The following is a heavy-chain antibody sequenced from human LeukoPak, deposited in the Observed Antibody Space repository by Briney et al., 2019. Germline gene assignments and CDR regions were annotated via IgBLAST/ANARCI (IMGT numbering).Heavy chain of an antibody. CDR2: INNRADET. CDR3: VKARRYCSSTSCPYYFDY. Sequence: PGGSLTLSCAASGFSFSSYGMSWFRQAPGKGLEWVATINNRADETHHADSVVGRFSIFRDNSKNTLYLQMSSLRAEDTAVYYCVKARRYCSSTSCPYYFDYWGQGTLVTVSS. CDR1: GFSFSSYG. J-gene: IGHJ4*02. D-gene: IGHD2-2*01. V-gene: IGHV3-23*01.